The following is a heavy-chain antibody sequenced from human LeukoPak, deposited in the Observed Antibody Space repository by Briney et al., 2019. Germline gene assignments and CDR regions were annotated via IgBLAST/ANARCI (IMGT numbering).Heavy chain of an antibody. CDR1: GGSFSGYY. V-gene: IGHV4-34*01. Sequence: PSETLSLTCAVYGGSFSGYYWSWIRQPPGKGLEWIGEINHSGSTNYNPSLKSRVTISVDTSKNQFSLKLSSVTAADTAVYYCARGRAYGSGKPLDYWGQGTLVTVPS. CDR2: INHSGST. CDR3: ARGRAYGSGKPLDY. J-gene: IGHJ4*02. D-gene: IGHD3-10*01.